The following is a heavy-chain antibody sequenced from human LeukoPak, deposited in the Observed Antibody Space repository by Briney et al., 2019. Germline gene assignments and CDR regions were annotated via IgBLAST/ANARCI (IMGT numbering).Heavy chain of an antibody. Sequence: GGSLRLSCAASGFTFSNYWMHWVRRAPGKGLVWVSRVNSDGSSTSYADSVKGRFTISRDNAKNTVYLQMNSLRAEDTAVYYCARGPPLFMTWGQGTLVTVSS. CDR2: VNSDGSST. CDR3: ARGPPLFMT. V-gene: IGHV3-74*01. J-gene: IGHJ5*02. D-gene: IGHD3-16*01. CDR1: GFTFSNYW.